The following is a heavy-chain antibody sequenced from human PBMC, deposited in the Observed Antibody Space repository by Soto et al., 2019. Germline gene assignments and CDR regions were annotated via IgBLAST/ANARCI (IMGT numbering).Heavy chain of an antibody. CDR1: GGSISSSSYY. D-gene: IGHD3-3*01. CDR2: IYYSGST. V-gene: IGHV4-39*01. J-gene: IGHJ5*02. Sequence: PSETLSLTCTVSGGSISSSSYYWGWLRQPPGKGLEWIGSIYYSGSTYYNPSLKSRVTISVDTSKNQFSLKLSSVTAADTAVYYCARQAPITIFRFDPWGQGTLVTVSS. CDR3: ARQAPITIFRFDP.